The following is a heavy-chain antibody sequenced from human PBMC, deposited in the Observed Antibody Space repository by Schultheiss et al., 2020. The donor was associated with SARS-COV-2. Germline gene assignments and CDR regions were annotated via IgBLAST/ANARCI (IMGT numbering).Heavy chain of an antibody. CDR2: ISYDGSNK. J-gene: IGHJ3*02. Sequence: GGSLRLSCAASGFTFSSYAMHWVRQAPGKGLEWVAVISYDGSNKYYADSVKGRFTISRDNAKNTLYLQMNSLRAEDTAVYYCARESRELHGGTTGAFDIWGQGTIVTVSS. CDR3: ARESRELHGGTTGAFDI. D-gene: IGHD1-26*01. CDR1: GFTFSSYA. V-gene: IGHV3-30*04.